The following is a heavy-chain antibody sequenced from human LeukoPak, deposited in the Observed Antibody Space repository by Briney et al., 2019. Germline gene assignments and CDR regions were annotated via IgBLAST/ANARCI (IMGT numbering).Heavy chain of an antibody. Sequence: SETLSLTCAVSAGSITDYYWSWIRQPPGKGLEWIAYIHYSGSTNYNPSLRSRVTISVDTSKEQFSLKLTSVTAADTAIYFCARGRSNAFDVWGPGTVVTVSS. D-gene: IGHD5/OR15-5a*01. CDR2: IHYSGST. J-gene: IGHJ3*01. CDR3: ARGRSNAFDV. V-gene: IGHV4-59*08. CDR1: AGSITDYY.